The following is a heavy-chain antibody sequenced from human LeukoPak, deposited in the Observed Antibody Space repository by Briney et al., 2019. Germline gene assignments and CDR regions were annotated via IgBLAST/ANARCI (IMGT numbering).Heavy chain of an antibody. CDR3: ARDRAGDSFDI. CDR1: GDSISSGNYY. CDR2: IYTSGNT. V-gene: IGHV4-61*02. J-gene: IGHJ3*02. Sequence: SQTLSLTCTVSGDSISSGNYYWTWIRQPAGKGLEWIGRIYTSGNTNYNTSLKSQVTISMDTSKIQFSLNLNSVTAADTAVYYCARDRAGDSFDIWGQGTMVTVSS. D-gene: IGHD7-27*01.